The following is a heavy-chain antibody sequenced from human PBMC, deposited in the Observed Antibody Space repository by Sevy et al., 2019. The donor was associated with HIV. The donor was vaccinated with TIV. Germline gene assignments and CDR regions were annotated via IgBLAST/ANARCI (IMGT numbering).Heavy chain of an antibody. D-gene: IGHD1-26*01. J-gene: IGHJ3*01. Sequence: GGSLRLSCAASGFTFSTYWMHWVRQVPGKGLVWVSRINSDGSSTTYADSVKGRFSISRDNAKNTAYLQMDNLRAEDTAVYFCAREGGMGTISRGFDVWGQGTMVTVS. CDR1: GFTFSTYW. CDR2: INSDGSST. V-gene: IGHV3-74*01. CDR3: AREGGMGTISRGFDV.